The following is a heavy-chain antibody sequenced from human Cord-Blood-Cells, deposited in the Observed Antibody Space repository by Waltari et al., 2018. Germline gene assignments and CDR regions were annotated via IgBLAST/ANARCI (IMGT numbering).Heavy chain of an antibody. CDR1: GGTFSSYA. V-gene: IGHV1-69*01. D-gene: IGHD1-1*01. CDR2: IIPIFGTA. CDR3: ARGGLERQGDAFDI. J-gene: IGHJ3*02. Sequence: QVQLVQSGAEVKKPGSSVKVSCKASGGTFSSYAISWVRQAPGQGLEWMGGIIPIFGTANYAHKCQGRVTITADESTSTAYMELSSRRSEDTAVYYCARGGLERQGDAFDIWGQGTMVTVSS.